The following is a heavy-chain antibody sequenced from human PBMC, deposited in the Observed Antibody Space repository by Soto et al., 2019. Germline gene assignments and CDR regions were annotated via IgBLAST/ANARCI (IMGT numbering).Heavy chain of an antibody. V-gene: IGHV3-23*01. Sequence: GGSLRLSCAASGFTFSSYAMSWVRQAPGKGLEWVSAISGSGGSTYYADSVKGRFTTSRDNSKNTLYLQMNSLRAEDTAVYYCAKGGYCTNCVCQCFQHWGQGTLVTVSS. CDR3: AKGGYCTNCVCQCFQH. J-gene: IGHJ1*01. CDR2: ISGSGGST. CDR1: GFTFSSYA. D-gene: IGHD2-8*01.